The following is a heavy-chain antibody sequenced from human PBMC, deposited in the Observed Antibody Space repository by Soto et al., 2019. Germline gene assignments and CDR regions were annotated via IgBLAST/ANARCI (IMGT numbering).Heavy chain of an antibody. D-gene: IGHD2-15*01. J-gene: IGHJ3*02. CDR2: THNTGTT. CDR3: ARVAKVLLKYSLSFDI. CDR1: GGSISIGDYY. V-gene: IGHV4-30-4*01. Sequence: QVQLQESGPGLVKPSQTLSLTCTVSGGSISIGDYYWSWIRQPPEKGLEWIGHTHNTGTTYYKPSLKCRVTISLDTPKNQFSLKLSSVTAADTAVYYCARVAKVLLKYSLSFDIWGQGTMVTVSS.